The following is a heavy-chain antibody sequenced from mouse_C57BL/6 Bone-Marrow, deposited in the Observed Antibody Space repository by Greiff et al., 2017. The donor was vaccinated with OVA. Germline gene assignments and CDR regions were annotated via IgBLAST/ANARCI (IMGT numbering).Heavy chain of an antibody. J-gene: IGHJ2*01. Sequence: EVQLVESGEGLVKPGGSLKLSCAASGFTFSSYAMSWVRQTPEKRLEWVAYISSGGDYIYYADTVKGRFTISRDNARNTRYLQMSSLKSEDTAMYYCTRGMVSYYFDYWGQGTTLTVSS. CDR3: TRGMVSYYFDY. CDR1: GFTFSSYA. CDR2: ISSGGDYI. D-gene: IGHD2-10*02. V-gene: IGHV5-9-1*02.